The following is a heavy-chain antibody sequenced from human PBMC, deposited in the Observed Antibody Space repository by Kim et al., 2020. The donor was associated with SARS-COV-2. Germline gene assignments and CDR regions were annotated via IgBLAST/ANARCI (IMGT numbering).Heavy chain of an antibody. CDR3: AKGLSFDY. CDR2: GSNK. Sequence: GSNKYYADSVKGRFTISRDNSKNTLYLQMNSLRAEDTAVYYCAKGLSFDYWGQGTLVTVSS. J-gene: IGHJ4*02. D-gene: IGHD6-19*01. V-gene: IGHV3-33*06.